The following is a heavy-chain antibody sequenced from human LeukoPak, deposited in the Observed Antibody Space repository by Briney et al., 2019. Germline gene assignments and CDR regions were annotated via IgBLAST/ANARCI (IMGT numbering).Heavy chain of an antibody. CDR2: IYPGDSDT. Sequence: GESLKISCKGSGYSFPTYWIGWVRQMPGKGLEWMGIIYPGDSDTRYSPSFQGQVTISADKSISTAYLQWSSLKASDTAIYYCARQMGYYGSDLSYYYYYMDVWGKGTTVTVSS. CDR3: ARQMGYYGSDLSYYYYYMDV. V-gene: IGHV5-51*01. J-gene: IGHJ6*03. CDR1: GYSFPTYW. D-gene: IGHD3-10*01.